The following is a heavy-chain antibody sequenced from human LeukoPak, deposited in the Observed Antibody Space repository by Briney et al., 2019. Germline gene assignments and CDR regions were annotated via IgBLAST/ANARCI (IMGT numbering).Heavy chain of an antibody. Sequence: PGGSLRLSCVASGLPIGDIDMHWVRQAPGQGLEWVSLISGDGVSTFFADSVKGRFSISRDNSKNSLFLEMSSLRTEDTAMYYCARESGKFDYWGQGTLVGVSS. CDR2: ISGDGVST. CDR1: GLPIGDID. V-gene: IGHV3-43*02. CDR3: ARESGKFDY. J-gene: IGHJ4*02.